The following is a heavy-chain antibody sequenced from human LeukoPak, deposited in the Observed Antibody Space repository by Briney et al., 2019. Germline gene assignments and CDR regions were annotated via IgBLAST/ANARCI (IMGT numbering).Heavy chain of an antibody. Sequence: ASVKVSFKASGYTFTGYYMHWVRQAPGQGLEGMGWIKPNSGGTNYAQKFQGRVTITRDTSVSTAYMELSRLRSDDTAVYYCAVGGGPALDYWGQGTLVTVSS. CDR3: AVGGGPALDY. CDR2: IKPNSGGT. D-gene: IGHD2-2*01. J-gene: IGHJ4*02. V-gene: IGHV1-2*02. CDR1: GYTFTGYY.